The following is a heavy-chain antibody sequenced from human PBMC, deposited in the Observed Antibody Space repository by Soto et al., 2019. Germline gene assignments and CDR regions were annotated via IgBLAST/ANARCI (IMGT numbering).Heavy chain of an antibody. D-gene: IGHD3-22*01. Sequence: SSETLSLTCAVSGYSISSSNWWGWIRQPPGKGLEWIGYIYYSGSTYYNPSLKSRVTISVDTSKNQFSLKLSSVTAADTAVYYCARVRSGYYWFDPWGPGTLVTVSS. J-gene: IGHJ5*02. CDR3: ARVRSGYYWFDP. V-gene: IGHV4-28*03. CDR1: GYSISSSNW. CDR2: IYYSGST.